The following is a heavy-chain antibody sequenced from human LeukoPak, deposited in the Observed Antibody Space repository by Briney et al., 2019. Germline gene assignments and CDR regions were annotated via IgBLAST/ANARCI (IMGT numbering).Heavy chain of an antibody. CDR3: VNLGYSD. Sequence: PGGSLRLSCEASGFSFSAAWMTWVRQAPGKGLEWVATIKNDGSDKYYVDFVKGRFTLSRDNAKNLVYLQMNSLRVEDTAVYYCVNLGYSDGGQGTLVTVSS. CDR1: GFSFSAAW. CDR2: IKNDGSDK. J-gene: IGHJ4*02. D-gene: IGHD5-12*01. V-gene: IGHV3-7*01.